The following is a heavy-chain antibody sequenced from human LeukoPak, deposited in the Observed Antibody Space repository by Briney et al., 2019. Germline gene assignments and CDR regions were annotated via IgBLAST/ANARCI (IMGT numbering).Heavy chain of an antibody. J-gene: IGHJ5*02. CDR2: IYASGST. CDR1: GGSISSYF. Sequence: SETLSLTCTVSGGSISSYFWSWIRQPAGKGLEWVGRIYASGSTYQNPSLRSRITISVDTSKNQFSLKLSSVTAADTAVYYCARARNWFDPWGQGTLVTVSS. V-gene: IGHV4-4*07. CDR3: ARARNWFDP.